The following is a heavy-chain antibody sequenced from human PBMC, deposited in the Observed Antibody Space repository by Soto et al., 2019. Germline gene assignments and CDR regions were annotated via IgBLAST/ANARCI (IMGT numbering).Heavy chain of an antibody. Sequence: EVQLVESGGGLVKPGGSLRLSCAASGFTFSSYSMNWVRQAPGKGLEWVSSISSSSSYIYYADSVKGRFTISRDNAKNPLYLQMNSLRAEDTAVYYCARQTSPQLWIFDYWGHGTLVTV. CDR3: ARQTSPQLWIFDY. V-gene: IGHV3-21*01. J-gene: IGHJ4*01. CDR2: ISSSSSYI. D-gene: IGHD5-18*01. CDR1: GFTFSSYS.